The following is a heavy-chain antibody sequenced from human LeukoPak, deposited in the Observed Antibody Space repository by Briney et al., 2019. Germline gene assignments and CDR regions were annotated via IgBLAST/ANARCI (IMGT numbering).Heavy chain of an antibody. J-gene: IGHJ4*02. CDR2: ISGSGGST. V-gene: IGHV3-23*01. Sequence: PGGSLRLSCAASGFTFSSYAMSWVRQAPGKGLEWVSAISGSGGSTYYADSVKGRFTISRDNSKNTLYLQMNSLRAEDTAVYYCAKAIWFGELYSPFDYWGQGTLVTVSS. CDR1: GFTFSSYA. D-gene: IGHD3-10*01. CDR3: AKAIWFGELYSPFDY.